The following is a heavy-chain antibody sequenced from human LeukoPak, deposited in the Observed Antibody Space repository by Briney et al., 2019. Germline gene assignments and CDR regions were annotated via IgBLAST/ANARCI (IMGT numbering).Heavy chain of an antibody. CDR2: ISGSGGST. Sequence: GGSLRLSCAASGFTFSSYAMSWVRQAPGKGLGWVSAISGSGGSTYYADSVKGRFTISRDNSKNTLYLQMNSLRAEDTAVYYCAKDLGVVVVPAAMREPFDYWGQGTLVTVSS. CDR3: AKDLGVVVVPAAMREPFDY. J-gene: IGHJ4*02. V-gene: IGHV3-23*01. D-gene: IGHD2-2*01. CDR1: GFTFSSYA.